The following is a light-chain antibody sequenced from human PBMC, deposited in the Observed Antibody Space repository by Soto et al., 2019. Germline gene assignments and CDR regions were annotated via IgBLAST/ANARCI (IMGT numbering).Light chain of an antibody. J-gene: IGLJ2*01. Sequence: QSVLTQPPSVSGAPGQRVTISCTGSSSNIWAGYDVHWYQQLPGTAPKLLIYGNSNRPSGVPDRFSGSKSGTSASLAITGLQAEDEADYYCQSYDSSLSGSEVFGGRTKLTVL. CDR1: SSNIWAGYD. CDR3: QSYDSSLSGSEV. CDR2: GNS. V-gene: IGLV1-40*01.